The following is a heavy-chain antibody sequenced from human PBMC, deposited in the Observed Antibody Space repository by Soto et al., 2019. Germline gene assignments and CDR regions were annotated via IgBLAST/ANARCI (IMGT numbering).Heavy chain of an antibody. CDR3: ARELSLELVN. D-gene: IGHD1-7*01. J-gene: IGHJ4*02. V-gene: IGHV3-48*02. CDR1: GFTFSSYS. CDR2: ISSSSTI. Sequence: GGSLRLSCAASGFTFSSYSMNWVRQAPGKGLEWVSYISSSSTIYYADSVKGRFTISRDNAKNSLYLQMNSLRDEDTAVYYCARELSLELVNWGQGTLVTVSS.